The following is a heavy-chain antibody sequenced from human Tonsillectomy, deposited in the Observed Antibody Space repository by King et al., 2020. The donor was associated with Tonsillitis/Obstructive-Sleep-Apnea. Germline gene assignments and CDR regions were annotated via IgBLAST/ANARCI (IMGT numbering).Heavy chain of an antibody. V-gene: IGHV5-51*01. J-gene: IGHJ6*04. CDR3: ARHGPGYCSGGSCYKYMDV. CDR1: GYSFIRYW. Sequence: DGQLVQSGAEVKKPGASLKISCKASGYSFIRYWIGWVRQMPGKGLEWMGIIYPGDSDTRYSPSFQGQVTISADKSINTAILQWSSLKASDTAMYYCARHGPGYCSGGSCYKYMDVWGKGTTVTVSS. CDR2: IYPGDSDT. D-gene: IGHD2-15*01.